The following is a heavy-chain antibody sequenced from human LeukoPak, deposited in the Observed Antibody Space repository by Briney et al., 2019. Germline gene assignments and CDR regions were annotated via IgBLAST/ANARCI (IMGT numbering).Heavy chain of an antibody. D-gene: IGHD2-15*01. J-gene: IGHJ6*02. CDR1: GFTFSDYY. V-gene: IGHV3-11*05. CDR3: ARGYCSGSCPADYYGMDV. CDR2: ISSSSSYT. Sequence: GGSLRLSCAASGFTFSDYYMSWIRQAPGKGLEWVSYISSSSSYTNYADSVKGRFTISRDNAKNSLYLQMNSLRAEDTAVYYCARGYCSGSCPADYYGMDVWAKGPRSPSP.